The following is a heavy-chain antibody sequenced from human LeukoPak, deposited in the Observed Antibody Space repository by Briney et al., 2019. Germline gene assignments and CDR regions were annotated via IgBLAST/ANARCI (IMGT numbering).Heavy chain of an antibody. Sequence: GASVKVSCKASGYTFTSYYMHWVRQAPGQGLEWMGIINPSGGSTSYAQKFQGRVTMTRDTSTSTVYMELSSLRSEDTAVYYCALGELSLSRPRVPVYWGQGTLVTVSS. V-gene: IGHV1-46*03. CDR1: GYTFTSYY. CDR2: INPSGGST. CDR3: ALGELSLSRPRVPVY. D-gene: IGHD3-16*02. J-gene: IGHJ4*02.